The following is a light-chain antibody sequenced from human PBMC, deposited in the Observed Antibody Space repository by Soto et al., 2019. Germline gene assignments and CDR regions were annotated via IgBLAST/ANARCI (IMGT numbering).Light chain of an antibody. Sequence: QSVLTQPPSVSAAPGQKFTISCAGSSSNIGGNSVSWYQQLPGTAPKLLIYDGNKRPSGIPDRFSGSKSGTSATLGITGFQTGDEADYYCGSWDSRTRVFGTGTKVTVL. CDR3: GSWDSRTRV. CDR1: SSNIGGNS. CDR2: DGN. J-gene: IGLJ1*01. V-gene: IGLV1-51*01.